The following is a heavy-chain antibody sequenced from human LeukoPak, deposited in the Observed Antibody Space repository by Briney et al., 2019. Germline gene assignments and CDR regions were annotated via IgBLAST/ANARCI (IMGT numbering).Heavy chain of an antibody. Sequence: GGSLRLSCAASGFTVSTYDMHWVRQAPGEGPEWIAYFGISGTIYYADSVRGRFTISRDSAKNSLHLEMNSLRVDDTAIYYCAGDGFYPYWGQGTPVTVSS. CDR2: FGISGTI. J-gene: IGHJ4*02. CDR3: AGDGFYPY. V-gene: IGHV3-48*01. CDR1: GFTVSTYD. D-gene: IGHD2-21*02.